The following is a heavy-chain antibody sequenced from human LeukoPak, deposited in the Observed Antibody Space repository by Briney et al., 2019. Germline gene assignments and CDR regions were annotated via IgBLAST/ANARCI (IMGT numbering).Heavy chain of an antibody. Sequence: PSETLSPTCTISGASISSFYWSWIRQPPGKGLEWIGCINYSGSTNYNPSLKSRVTISVDTSKNQLSLKLSSLTAADTAVYYCARDGYGGNPDYWGQGTLVTVSS. D-gene: IGHD4/OR15-4a*01. V-gene: IGHV4-4*08. CDR1: GASISSFY. CDR3: ARDGYGGNPDY. J-gene: IGHJ4*02. CDR2: INYSGST.